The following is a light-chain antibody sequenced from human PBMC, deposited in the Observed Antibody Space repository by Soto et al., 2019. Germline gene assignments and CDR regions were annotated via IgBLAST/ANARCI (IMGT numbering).Light chain of an antibody. CDR3: SSYTSTTTVL. CDR2: EVI. J-gene: IGLJ2*01. CDR1: SSDVGGYDY. Sequence: QSALTQPASVSGSPGQSITISCTGTSSDVGGYDYVSWYQQHPGKAPKLMIYEVINRPSGVSNRFSGSKSGNTASLTISGLQAEDEADYYCSSYTSTTTVLFGGGTKLTVL. V-gene: IGLV2-14*01.